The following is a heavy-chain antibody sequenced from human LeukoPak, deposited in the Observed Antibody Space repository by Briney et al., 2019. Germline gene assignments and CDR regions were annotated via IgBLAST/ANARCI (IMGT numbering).Heavy chain of an antibody. D-gene: IGHD2/OR15-2a*01. J-gene: IGHJ6*02. Sequence: ASVKVSCKASGYTFTGYYMHWVRQAPGQGLEWMGWINPNSGGTNYAQNFQGRVTMTRDTSISTAYMELSRLRSDDTAVYYCARVSLAKGYYYYGMDVWGQGTTVTVSS. CDR1: GYTFTGYY. CDR2: INPNSGGT. CDR3: ARVSLAKGYYYYGMDV. V-gene: IGHV1-2*02.